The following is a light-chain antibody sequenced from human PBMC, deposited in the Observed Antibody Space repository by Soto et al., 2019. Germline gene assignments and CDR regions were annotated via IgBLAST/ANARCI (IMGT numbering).Light chain of an antibody. CDR3: QQFYDYSMYT. V-gene: IGKV1-5*03. Sequence: DIQMTQSPSTLSASIGDRVTITCRASQSIIKWLAWFRQKPGMAPELLIYETFKLRSGVPSRFSGSGSETEFTLSITSLQPDDFATYYCQQFYDYSMYTFGQGTRVEIK. CDR1: QSIIKW. CDR2: ETF. J-gene: IGKJ2*01.